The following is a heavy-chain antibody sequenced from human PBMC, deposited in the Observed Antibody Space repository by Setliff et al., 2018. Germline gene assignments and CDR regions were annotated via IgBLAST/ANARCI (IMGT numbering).Heavy chain of an antibody. Sequence: SETLSLTCTVSGDSISSTSYQWGWVRHPPGKGLEWIGSIYYTGTAYHNPSLKSRVAISVDTSKNHFSLQVTSLAATDTALYFCARHEFVGGYYGSVTYRHFDYWGQGILVTVSS. V-gene: IGHV4-39*01. CDR3: ARHEFVGGYYGSVTYRHFDY. CDR2: IYYTGTA. CDR1: GDSISSTSYQ. D-gene: IGHD3-10*01. J-gene: IGHJ4*02.